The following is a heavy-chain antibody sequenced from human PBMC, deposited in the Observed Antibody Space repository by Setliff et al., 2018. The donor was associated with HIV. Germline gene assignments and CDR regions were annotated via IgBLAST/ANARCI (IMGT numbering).Heavy chain of an antibody. CDR2: IYDNEKT. CDR1: GGVSGGDMGVHD. J-gene: IGHJ4*02. V-gene: IGHV4-61*08. Sequence: NPSETLSLTCSVSGGVSGGDMGVHDWSWIRQPPGKGLEWIGYIYDNEKTFYNPSLKSRVTITVDTSKDQISLQLTSVTAEDTALYYCARLPQDWGQGTLVTSPQ. CDR3: ARLPQD.